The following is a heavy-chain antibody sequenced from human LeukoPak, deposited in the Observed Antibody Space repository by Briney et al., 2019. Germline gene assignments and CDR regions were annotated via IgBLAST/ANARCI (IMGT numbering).Heavy chain of an antibody. D-gene: IGHD3-10*01. CDR2: IYYSGST. J-gene: IGHJ4*02. Sequence: PSETLSLTCTVSGGSISSSSYYSGWIRQPPGKGLEWIGSIYYSGSTYYYPSLKHRVTISVDTSKNQCDLKLSSVTAADTAVYYGATVQRHEPPYGSGSYYHDYWGQGTLVTVSS. CDR3: ATVQRHEPPYGSGSYYHDY. V-gene: IGHV4-39*01. CDR1: GGSISSSSYY.